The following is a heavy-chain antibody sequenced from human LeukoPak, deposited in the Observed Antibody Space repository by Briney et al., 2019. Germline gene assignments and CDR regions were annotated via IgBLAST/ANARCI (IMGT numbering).Heavy chain of an antibody. Sequence: GGSLRLSCAASGFTFSSYGMHWVRQAPGKGLEWVAVIWYDGSNKYYADSVKGRFTISRDNSKNTLYLQMNSLRAEDTAVYYCAREGMRTVATLDYWGQGTLVTVSS. V-gene: IGHV3-33*01. CDR3: AREGMRTVATLDY. CDR1: GFTFSSYG. CDR2: IWYDGSNK. D-gene: IGHD5-12*01. J-gene: IGHJ4*02.